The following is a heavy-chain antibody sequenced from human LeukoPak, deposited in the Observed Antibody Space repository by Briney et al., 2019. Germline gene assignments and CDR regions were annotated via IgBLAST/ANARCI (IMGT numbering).Heavy chain of an antibody. Sequence: ASVKVSCKASGYTFTGYYMHWVRQAPGQGLEWMGWINPNSGGTNYAQKFQGRVTMTRDTSISTAYMELSRLRSDDTAVYYCASTTPDNYYYYYVDVWGKGTTVTISS. V-gene: IGHV1-2*02. CDR2: INPNSGGT. D-gene: IGHD1-1*01. CDR1: GYTFTGYY. J-gene: IGHJ6*03. CDR3: ASTTPDNYYYYYVDV.